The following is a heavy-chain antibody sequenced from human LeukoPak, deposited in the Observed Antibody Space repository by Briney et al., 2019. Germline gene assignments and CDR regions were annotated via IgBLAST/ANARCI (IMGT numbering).Heavy chain of an antibody. V-gene: IGHV4-59*01. CDR2: ISDSGST. Sequence: SETMSLTCTVSGGSMNNYYWSWIRQAPGKALEWIGYISDSGSTNYNPSLRSRVTISVDTSKNQFSLKLSTVTAADTALYYCARYDYGDCWFDPWGQGTLVTVSS. D-gene: IGHD4-17*01. CDR3: ARYDYGDCWFDP. CDR1: GGSMNNYY. J-gene: IGHJ5*02.